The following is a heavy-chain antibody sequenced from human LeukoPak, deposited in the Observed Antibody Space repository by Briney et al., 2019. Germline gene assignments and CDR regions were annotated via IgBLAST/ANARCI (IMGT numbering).Heavy chain of an antibody. CDR2: INPKSGGT. V-gene: IGHV1-2*02. CDR3: ARGPRITIFGVVMANDAFDI. Sequence: ASVKVSCKASGYTFTSYAMNWVRQAPGQGLEWMGWINPKSGGTVYAQKFQGRVTMTRDTSSSTAYMELSRLRFDDTVVYYRARGPRITIFGVVMANDAFDIWGQGTMVTVSS. J-gene: IGHJ3*02. CDR1: GYTFTSYA. D-gene: IGHD3-3*01.